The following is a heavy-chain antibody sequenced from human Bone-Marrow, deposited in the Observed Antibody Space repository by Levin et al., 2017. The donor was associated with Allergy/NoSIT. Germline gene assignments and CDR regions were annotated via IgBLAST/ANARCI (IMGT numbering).Heavy chain of an antibody. CDR3: VRSRAFYYDN. Sequence: ASVKVSCNPSGYDFTSYFLAWVRQTPGQGLEWMGWINTINGQTRYAQKFQDRVAMTRDTSTRTAYLEMNSLKSDDTAVYYCVRSRAFYYDNWGQGTLVTVSS. V-gene: IGHV1-2*02. J-gene: IGHJ4*02. CDR2: INTINGQT. CDR1: GYDFTSYF. D-gene: IGHD3-10*01.